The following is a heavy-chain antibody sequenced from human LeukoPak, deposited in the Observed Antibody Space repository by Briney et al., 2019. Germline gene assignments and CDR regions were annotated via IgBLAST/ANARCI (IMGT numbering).Heavy chain of an antibody. D-gene: IGHD5-18*01. CDR3: ASTAHYYYMDV. Sequence: SVKVSCKASGGTFSSYAISWVRQAPGQGLEWMGGIIPIFGTANYAQKFQGRVTMTRDMSTSTVYMELSSLRSEDTAVYYCASTAHYYYMDVWGKGTTVTVSS. V-gene: IGHV1-69*05. CDR1: GGTFSSYA. CDR2: IIPIFGTA. J-gene: IGHJ6*03.